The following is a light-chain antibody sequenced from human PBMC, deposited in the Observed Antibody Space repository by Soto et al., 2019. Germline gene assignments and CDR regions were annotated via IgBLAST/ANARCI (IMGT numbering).Light chain of an antibody. CDR2: GAS. Sequence: VTQSPATLSVSPGERATLSCRASQSVSGNFAWYQQKPGQPPRLLIYGASTRATGIPARFRGSGSGTEFTLTISSLQSEDFAVYYCQHYDMWPTFGPGTKVEIK. J-gene: IGKJ1*01. V-gene: IGKV3-15*01. CDR1: QSVSGN. CDR3: QHYDMWPT.